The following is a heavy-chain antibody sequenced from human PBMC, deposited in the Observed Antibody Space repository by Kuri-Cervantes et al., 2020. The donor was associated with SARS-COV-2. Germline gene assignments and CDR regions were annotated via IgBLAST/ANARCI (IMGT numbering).Heavy chain of an antibody. Sequence: GESLKISCAASGFTFSSYWMHWVRQAPGKGLVWVSRINSDGSSTSYADSVKGRFTISRDNAKNTLYLQMNRLRAEDTAVYYCARASSYGDYPPGHFDYWGQGTLVTVSS. V-gene: IGHV3-74*01. CDR2: INSDGSST. D-gene: IGHD4-17*01. CDR3: ARASSYGDYPPGHFDY. J-gene: IGHJ4*02. CDR1: GFTFSSYW.